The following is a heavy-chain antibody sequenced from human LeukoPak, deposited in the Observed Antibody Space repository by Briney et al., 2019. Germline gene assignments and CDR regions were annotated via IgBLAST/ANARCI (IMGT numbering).Heavy chain of an antibody. D-gene: IGHD2/OR15-2a*01. CDR3: ARAFRARYFDL. CDR1: GGSITTSSYY. J-gene: IGHJ2*01. Sequence: SETLSLTCTVSGGSITTSSYYWGWIRQPPGKGLEWIGIIYYSGSTYYNPSLKGRVTISVDTSKDQFSLKLSSVTAADTAVYYCARAFRARYFDLWGRGTLVTVSS. V-gene: IGHV4-39*01. CDR2: IYYSGST.